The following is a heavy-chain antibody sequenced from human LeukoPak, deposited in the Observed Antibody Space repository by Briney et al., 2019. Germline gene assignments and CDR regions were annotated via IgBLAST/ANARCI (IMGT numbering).Heavy chain of an antibody. CDR3: ARKIIDDILTGGYYYYYGMDV. J-gene: IGHJ6*02. D-gene: IGHD3-9*01. CDR1: GFTFSSYG. Sequence: PGGFLRLSCAASGFTFSSYGMHWVRQAPGKGLEWVAVISYDGSNKYYADSVKGRFTISRDNSKNTLYLQMNSLRAEDTAVYYCARKIIDDILTGGYYYYYGMDVWGQGTTVTVSS. CDR2: ISYDGSNK. V-gene: IGHV3-30*03.